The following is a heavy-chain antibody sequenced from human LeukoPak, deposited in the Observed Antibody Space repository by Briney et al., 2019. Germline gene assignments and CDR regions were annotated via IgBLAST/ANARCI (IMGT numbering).Heavy chain of an antibody. CDR2: ISGGGDST. J-gene: IGHJ4*02. CDR1: GFTFSSYA. D-gene: IGHD2-2*01. Sequence: GGSLRLSCAASGFTFSSYAMSWVRQAPGKGLEWVSVISGGGDSTYYTDSVKGWFTISRDNSKNTLYLQMNSLRGEDTAVYYCAKGRGTNTSCYDCWGQGTLVTVSS. CDR3: AKGRGTNTSCYDC. V-gene: IGHV3-23*01.